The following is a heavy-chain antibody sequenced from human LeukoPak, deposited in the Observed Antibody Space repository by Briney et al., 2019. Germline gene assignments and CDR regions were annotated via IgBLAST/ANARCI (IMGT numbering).Heavy chain of an antibody. CDR1: GDSISSYY. CDR3: ARLGQPNAFDI. J-gene: IGHJ3*02. D-gene: IGHD3-16*01. CDR2: FHYSGGT. V-gene: IGHV4-59*08. Sequence: SETLSLTCTVSGDSISSYYWSWIRQPPGKGLECIGYFHYSGGTNYNPSLKSRVTISVDTSKNHFSLKLSSVTAADTAVYYCARLGQPNAFDIWGQGTMVTVSS.